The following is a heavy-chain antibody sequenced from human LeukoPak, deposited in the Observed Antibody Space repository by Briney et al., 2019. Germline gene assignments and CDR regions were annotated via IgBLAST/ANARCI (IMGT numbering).Heavy chain of an antibody. CDR1: GYTFTSYD. Sequence: ASVKVSCKASGYTFTSYDINWVRQATGQGLEWMGWMNPKTGNTGFSQKFQGRVTITRDTSISTAYMELSRLTSEDTGVYYCTRGLPRDGLVVIAAANEYWGQGSLVTVSS. CDR3: TRGLPRDGLVVIAAANEY. D-gene: IGHD2-2*01. J-gene: IGHJ4*02. V-gene: IGHV1-8*01. CDR2: MNPKTGNT.